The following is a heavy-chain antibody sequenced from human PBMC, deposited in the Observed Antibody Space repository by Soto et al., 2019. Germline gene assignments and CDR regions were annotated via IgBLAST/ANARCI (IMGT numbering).Heavy chain of an antibody. J-gene: IGHJ5*02. CDR1: GFTFDDYA. Sequence: EVQLVESGGGLVQPGRSLRLSCAASGFTFDDYAMHWVRQLPGKGLEWVSGISWNSGSIGYADSVKGRFNISRDNAKNSLYLQMNNLRAEDTAFYYCAKDISTGTTTFSWFDPWGQGTLVTVSS. V-gene: IGHV3-9*01. D-gene: IGHD1-1*01. CDR3: AKDISTGTTTFSWFDP. CDR2: ISWNSGSI.